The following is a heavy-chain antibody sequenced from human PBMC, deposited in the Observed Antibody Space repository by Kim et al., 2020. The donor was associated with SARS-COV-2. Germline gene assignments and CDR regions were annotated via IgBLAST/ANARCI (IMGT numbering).Heavy chain of an antibody. CDR2: IIPIFGTA. Sequence: SVKVSCKASGGTFSSYAISWVRQAPGQGLEWMGGIIPIFGTANYAQKFQGRVTITADESTSTAYMELSSLRSEDTAVYYCARDSCSSTSCYGPNDYWGQGTLVTVSS. CDR3: ARDSCSSTSCYGPNDY. J-gene: IGHJ4*02. D-gene: IGHD2-2*01. V-gene: IGHV1-69*13. CDR1: GGTFSSYA.